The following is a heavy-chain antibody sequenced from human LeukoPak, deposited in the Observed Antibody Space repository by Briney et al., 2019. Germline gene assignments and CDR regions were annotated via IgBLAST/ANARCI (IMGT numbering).Heavy chain of an antibody. D-gene: IGHD5-12*01. J-gene: IGHJ5*02. Sequence: ASVKVSCKASGYTFSGYYMHWVRQAPGQGLEWVGWINPNSGGTNYAQKFQGRVTMTRDTSISTAYMELSRLRSDDTAVYYCARGVVSSGYDKGGFDPWGQGTLVTVSS. CDR2: INPNSGGT. CDR3: ARGVVSSGYDKGGFDP. CDR1: GYTFSGYY. V-gene: IGHV1-2*02.